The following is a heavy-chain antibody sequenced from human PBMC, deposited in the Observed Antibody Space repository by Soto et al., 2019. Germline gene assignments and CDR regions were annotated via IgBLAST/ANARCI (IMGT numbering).Heavy chain of an antibody. CDR2: IGGSAESA. D-gene: IGHD2-2*01. CDR1: GFTFSTYA. V-gene: IGHV3-23*01. CDR3: AVHCSTSSCSY. Sequence: EVQLSESGGGLVQPGGSLRVSCAASGFTFSTYAMSWVRQAPGKGLEWVSAIGGSAESAYYGDSVKGRFTISRDNSKNPVYLQMNSLRAEDMAVYYCAVHCSTSSCSYWGQGTLVTVSS. J-gene: IGHJ4*02.